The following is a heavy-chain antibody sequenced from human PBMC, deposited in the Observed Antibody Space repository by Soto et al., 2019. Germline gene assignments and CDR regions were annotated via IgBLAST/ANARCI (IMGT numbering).Heavy chain of an antibody. D-gene: IGHD5-18*01. Sequence: KTSETLSLTCTVSGGSISSYYWSWIRQPPGKGLEWIGYIYYSGSTNYNPSLKSRVTISVDTSKNQFSLKLSSVTAADTAVYYCARGRDTAMVKPYFDYWGQGTLVTVSS. CDR1: GGSISSYY. J-gene: IGHJ4*02. CDR2: IYYSGST. CDR3: ARGRDTAMVKPYFDY. V-gene: IGHV4-59*01.